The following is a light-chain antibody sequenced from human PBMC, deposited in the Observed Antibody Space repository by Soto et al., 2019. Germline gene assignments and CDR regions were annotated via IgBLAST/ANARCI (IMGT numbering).Light chain of an antibody. CDR2: DVA. J-gene: IGLJ2*01. Sequence: QSVLTQPASVSGSPGQSITISCTGTSSDVGGYNYVSWYQQHPGKAPQLIIYDVANRPSGVSNRFSGSKSGNTASLTISGLQADDEADYYCSSYTSSSTSVVFGGGTKLTVL. V-gene: IGLV2-14*03. CDR3: SSYTSSSTSVV. CDR1: SSDVGGYNY.